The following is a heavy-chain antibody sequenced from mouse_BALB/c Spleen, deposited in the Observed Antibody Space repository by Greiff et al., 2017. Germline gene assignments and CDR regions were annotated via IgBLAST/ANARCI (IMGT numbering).Heavy chain of an antibody. J-gene: IGHJ4*01. CDR3: ARGGLVSTTRGYAMDY. D-gene: IGHD2-4*01. Sequence: QVQLKESGAELMKPGASVKISCKATGYTFSSYWIEWVKQRPGHGLEWIGEILPGSGSTNYNEKFKGKATFTADTSSNTDYMQLSSLTSEDSAVGYWARGGLVSTTRGYAMDYRGQGTAVTVAS. CDR2: ILPGSGST. CDR1: GYTFSSYW. V-gene: IGHV1-9*01.